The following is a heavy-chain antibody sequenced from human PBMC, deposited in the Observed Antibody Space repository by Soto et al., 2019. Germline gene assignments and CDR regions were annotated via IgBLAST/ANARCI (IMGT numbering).Heavy chain of an antibody. CDR2: LYWNTEK. Sequence: QITLKESGPTLVKPTQTLTLTCTFSGFSLTTGGVGVGWFRQPPGKALEWLADLYWNTEKNHSPSLRGRLIIAKDTSRHQVFLTVTNVDPTDTASYYRAHRLTGHGMAVWGQGTTVTVSS. J-gene: IGHJ6*02. CDR1: GFSLTTGGVG. V-gene: IGHV2-5*01. CDR3: AHRLTGHGMAV. D-gene: IGHD3-9*01.